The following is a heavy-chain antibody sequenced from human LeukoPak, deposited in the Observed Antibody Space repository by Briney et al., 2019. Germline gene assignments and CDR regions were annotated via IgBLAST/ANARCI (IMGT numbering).Heavy chain of an antibody. CDR3: ARRGIAVAGVDLEDYYGMDV. Sequence: SVKVSCKASGGTFSSYAISWVRQATGQGLEWMGGIIPIFGTANYAQKFQGRVTITADESTSTAYMELSSLRSEDTAVYYCARRGIAVAGVDLEDYYGMDVWGQGTTVTVSS. CDR2: IIPIFGTA. D-gene: IGHD6-19*01. CDR1: GGTFSSYA. J-gene: IGHJ6*02. V-gene: IGHV1-69*01.